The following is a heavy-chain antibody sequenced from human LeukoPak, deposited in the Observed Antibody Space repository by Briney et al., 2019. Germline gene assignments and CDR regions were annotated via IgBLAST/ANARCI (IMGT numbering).Heavy chain of an antibody. CDR1: GFTFSSYW. J-gene: IGHJ1*01. D-gene: IGHD2-2*01. Sequence: GGSLRLSSAASGFTFSSYWMHWVRQAPGKGLVWVSRINSDGSSTSYADSVKGRFTISRDNAKNTLYLQMNSLRAEDTAVYYCARRYCSSTGCPAGFQHWGQGTLVTVSS. CDR2: INSDGSST. CDR3: ARRYCSSTGCPAGFQH. V-gene: IGHV3-74*01.